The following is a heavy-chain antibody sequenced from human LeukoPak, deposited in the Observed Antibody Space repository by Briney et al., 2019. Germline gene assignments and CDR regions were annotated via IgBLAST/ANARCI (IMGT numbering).Heavy chain of an antibody. D-gene: IGHD3-22*01. CDR2: IYYSGST. CDR3: ARTYYYDSSGYYAPFDY. CDR1: GGSFSGYY. J-gene: IGHJ4*02. Sequence: PSETLSLTCAVYGGSFSGYYWSWIQQPPGKGLEWIGYIYYSGSTNYNPSLKSRVTISVDTSKNQFSLKLSSVTAADTAVYYCARTYYYDSSGYYAPFDYWGQGTLVTVSS. V-gene: IGHV4-59*01.